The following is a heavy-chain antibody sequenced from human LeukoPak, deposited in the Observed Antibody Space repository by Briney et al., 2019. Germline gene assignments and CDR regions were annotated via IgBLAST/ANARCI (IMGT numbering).Heavy chain of an antibody. D-gene: IGHD5-24*01. J-gene: IGHJ4*02. Sequence: ESGGSLRLSCAASGFTFSSYGMHWVRQAPGKGLEWVAVISYDGSNKYYADSVKGRFTISRDNSKNTLYLQMNSLRAEDTAVYYCAKDSMGGWLQLGYFDYWGQGTLVTVSS. CDR2: ISYDGSNK. V-gene: IGHV3-30*18. CDR1: GFTFSSYG. CDR3: AKDSMGGWLQLGYFDY.